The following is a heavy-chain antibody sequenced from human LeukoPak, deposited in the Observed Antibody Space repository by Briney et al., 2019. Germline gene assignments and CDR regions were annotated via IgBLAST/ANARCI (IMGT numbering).Heavy chain of an antibody. CDR2: INYSGNT. V-gene: IGHV4-39*01. CDR1: GGSISSSSYY. CDR3: ARRKTGTMEDY. D-gene: IGHD1-7*01. Sequence: SETLSLTCAVSGGSISSSSYYWGWVRQPSGKGLEWIGTINYSGNTYYNPSLKSRVTISVDTSKSQFSLKLSSVTAADTAVYYCARRKTGTMEDYWGQGTLVTVSS. J-gene: IGHJ4*02.